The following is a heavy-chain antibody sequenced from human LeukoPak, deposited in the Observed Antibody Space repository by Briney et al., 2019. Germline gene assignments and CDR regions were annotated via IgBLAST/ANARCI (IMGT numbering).Heavy chain of an antibody. CDR1: GSTVSSNY. Sequence: GGSLRLSCAASGSTVSSNYMSWVRQAPGKGLEWVSVIYSGGSTYYADSVKGRFTISRDNSKNTLYLQMNSLRAEDTAVYYCARGYGDFRVEGRYFHSWGQGTLVTVSS. D-gene: IGHD4-17*01. V-gene: IGHV3-53*01. CDR2: IYSGGST. CDR3: ARGYGDFRVEGRYFHS. J-gene: IGHJ4*02.